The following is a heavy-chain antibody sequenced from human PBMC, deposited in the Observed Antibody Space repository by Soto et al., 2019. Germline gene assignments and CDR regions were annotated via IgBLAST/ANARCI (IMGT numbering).Heavy chain of an antibody. CDR1: GFTFNNAW. J-gene: IGHJ4*02. D-gene: IGHD6-19*01. CDR3: ATDRVLRPGSAWSTY. CDR2: IKSKTDGGTT. Sequence: PGGSLRLSCAASGFTFNNAWMNWVRQAPGKGLEWVGRIKSKTDGGTTDYAAPVKGRFTISRDDSKNTLYLQMNSLKTEDTAVYYCATDRVLRPGSAWSTYWGQGTLVTVSS. V-gene: IGHV3-15*07.